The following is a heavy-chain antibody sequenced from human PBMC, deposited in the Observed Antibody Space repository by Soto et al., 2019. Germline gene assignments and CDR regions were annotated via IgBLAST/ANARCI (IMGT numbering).Heavy chain of an antibody. CDR2: ISSSDSIV. Sequence: GGSLRLSCAASGFTFSDYYMSWIRQAPGKGLEWVSYISSSDSIVSYADSVKGRFTISRDNAKNSLYLQMNSLRAEDTAVYFCARDLGYYDSSGYFDYWGPGTLVTVS. J-gene: IGHJ4*02. D-gene: IGHD3-22*01. CDR3: ARDLGYYDSSGYFDY. V-gene: IGHV3-11*01. CDR1: GFTFSDYY.